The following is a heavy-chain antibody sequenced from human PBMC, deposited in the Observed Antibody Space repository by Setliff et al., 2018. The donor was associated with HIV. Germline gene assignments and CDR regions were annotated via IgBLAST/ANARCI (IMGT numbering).Heavy chain of an antibody. V-gene: IGHV1-18*01. CDR1: GYTFTSYG. Sequence: ASVKVFCKASGYTFTSYGISWVRQAPGQGLEWMGWISAYTGSTKYAQKLQGRVTMTTDTSTNTAYMELRSLRSDDTAVYHCARVDGYNNYDSGGLDYWGQGTLVTVSS. D-gene: IGHD3-16*01. J-gene: IGHJ4*02. CDR3: ARVDGYNNYDSGGLDY. CDR2: ISAYTGST.